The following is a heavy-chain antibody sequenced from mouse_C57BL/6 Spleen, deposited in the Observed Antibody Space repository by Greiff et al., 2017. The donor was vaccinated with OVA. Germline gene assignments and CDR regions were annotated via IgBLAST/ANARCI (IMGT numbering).Heavy chain of an antibody. V-gene: IGHV1-64*01. Sequence: QVQLQQPGAELVKPGASVKLSCKASGYTFTSYWMHWVKQRPGQGLEWIGMIHPNSGSTNYNEKFKSKATLTVDKSSSTAYMQLSSLTSEDSAVYYCARRDITTVVPGYAMDYWGQGTSVTVSS. D-gene: IGHD1-1*01. CDR2: IHPNSGST. CDR3: ARRDITTVVPGYAMDY. J-gene: IGHJ4*01. CDR1: GYTFTSYW.